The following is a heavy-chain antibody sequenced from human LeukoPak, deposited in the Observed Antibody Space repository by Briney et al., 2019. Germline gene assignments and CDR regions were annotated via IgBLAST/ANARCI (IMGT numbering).Heavy chain of an antibody. Sequence: PGGSLRLSCAGSGFAFGTYAMSWVRQAPGMGLEWVSSISANGQATYYADSEKGRFTTSRDNFRNTLYLQMNSLTVADTAVYFCARESFKAVAGYLDYWGQGILVTVSS. D-gene: IGHD6-19*01. CDR2: ISANGQAT. CDR1: GFAFGTYA. J-gene: IGHJ4*02. CDR3: ARESFKAVAGYLDY. V-gene: IGHV3-23*01.